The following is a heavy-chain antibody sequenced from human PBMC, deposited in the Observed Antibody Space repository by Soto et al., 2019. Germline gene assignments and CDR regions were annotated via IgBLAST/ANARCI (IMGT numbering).Heavy chain of an antibody. D-gene: IGHD3-10*01. Sequence: PGGSLRLSCAASGFSFSAYNMNWVRQAPGKGLEWVSFIGSSGSTIYDAESVKGRFTISRDNAKNSLYLEMNSLRVEDTAVYYCARDVTMVRGVIWSYYMDVWGKGTTVTVSS. V-gene: IGHV3-48*01. CDR3: ARDVTMVRGVIWSYYMDV. CDR1: GFSFSAYN. CDR2: IGSSGSTI. J-gene: IGHJ6*03.